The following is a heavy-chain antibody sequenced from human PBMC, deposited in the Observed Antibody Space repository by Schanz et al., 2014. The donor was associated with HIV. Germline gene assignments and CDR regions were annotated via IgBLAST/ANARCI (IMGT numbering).Heavy chain of an antibody. Sequence: DVQLVESGGGLVKPGGSLRLSCVASGFTFSSYNFNWVRQAPGKGLEWVSSITTSSRFYADSVKGRFTISRDNSKNTLYLQMNSLRSDDTAVYYCTKDAFRSGWFYFDSWGQGTPVTVSS. CDR1: GFTFSSYN. D-gene: IGHD6-19*01. CDR2: ITTSSR. CDR3: TKDAFRSGWFYFDS. J-gene: IGHJ4*02. V-gene: IGHV3-21*02.